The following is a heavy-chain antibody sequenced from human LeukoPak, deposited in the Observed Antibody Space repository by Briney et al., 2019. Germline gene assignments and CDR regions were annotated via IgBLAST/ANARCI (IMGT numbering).Heavy chain of an antibody. Sequence: SVKVSCKASGGTFSSYAISWVRQAPGQGLEWMGGIIPIFGTANYAQKFQGRVTITTDESTSTAYMELSSLRSEDTAVYYCARATYYDFWSGYYTGLDYWGQGTLVTVSS. V-gene: IGHV1-69*05. J-gene: IGHJ4*02. CDR3: ARATYYDFWSGYYTGLDY. CDR1: GGTFSSYA. D-gene: IGHD3-3*01. CDR2: IIPIFGTA.